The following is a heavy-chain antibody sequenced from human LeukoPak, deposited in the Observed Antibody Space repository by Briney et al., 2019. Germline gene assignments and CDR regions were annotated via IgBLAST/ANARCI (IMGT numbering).Heavy chain of an antibody. CDR3: ARVYCSSTSCFLDY. V-gene: IGHV4-59*01. CDR2: IYYSGST. D-gene: IGHD2-2*01. J-gene: IGHJ4*02. Sequence: SETLSLTCTVSGGSISSYYWSWIRQPPGKGLEWIGYIYYSGSTNYNPSLKSRVTISVDTSKNQFSLKLSSVTAADTAVYYCARVYCSSTSCFLDYWGQGTPVTVSS. CDR1: GGSISSYY.